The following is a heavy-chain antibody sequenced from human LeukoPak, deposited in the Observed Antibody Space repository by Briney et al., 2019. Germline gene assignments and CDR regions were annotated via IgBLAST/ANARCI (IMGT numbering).Heavy chain of an antibody. CDR2: ISYDGSNK. CDR1: GFTFSSYA. J-gene: IGHJ6*01. CDR3: ARGRSRPRRHYYDSSGSIGDGTYYNEFCG. D-gene: IGHD3-22*01. V-gene: IGHV3-30-3*01. Sequence: GGSLRLSCAASGFTFSSYAMHWVRQAPGKGLEWVAVISYDGSNKYYADSVKGRSTISIDNYKNTLYMQRNSLRADNTDVYYSARGRSRPRRHYYDSSGSIGDGTYYNEFCGWGQRTTV.